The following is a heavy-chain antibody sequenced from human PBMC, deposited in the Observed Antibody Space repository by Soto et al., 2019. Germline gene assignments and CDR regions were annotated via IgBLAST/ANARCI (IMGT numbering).Heavy chain of an antibody. V-gene: IGHV4-30-4*01. J-gene: IGHJ5*02. CDR3: ARRYCRGTNCINWFEP. CDR1: VGSVNSDDYY. D-gene: IGHD2-2*01. Sequence: PSETLSLTCTFSVGSVNSDDYYCSWIRQPPWRAPEWMGYIYHNGNTYYNPSLWSRITISLDTSKNKFSLKLTSVTAADTAVYYCARRYCRGTNCINWFEPWGQGTLVSVSS. CDR2: IYHNGNT.